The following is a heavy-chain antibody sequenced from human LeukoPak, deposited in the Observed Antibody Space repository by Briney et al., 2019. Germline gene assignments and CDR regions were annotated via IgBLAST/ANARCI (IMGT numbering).Heavy chain of an antibody. V-gene: IGHV4-59*10. Sequence: PSETLSLTCAVYGGSFSGYYWSWIRQPAGKGLEWIGRTYTSGGTNYNPSLKSRVTISVDTSKNQFSLMLSSVTAADTAVYYCARGFGGQEVYDYWGQGTLVTVSS. D-gene: IGHD2-15*01. CDR3: ARGFGGQEVYDY. J-gene: IGHJ4*02. CDR1: GGSFSGYY. CDR2: TYTSGGT.